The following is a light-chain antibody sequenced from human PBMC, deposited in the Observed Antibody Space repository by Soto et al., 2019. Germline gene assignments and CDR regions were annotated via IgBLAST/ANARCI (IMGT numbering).Light chain of an antibody. CDR3: HQYGYSLWT. J-gene: IGKJ1*01. CDR1: QSVTSTY. V-gene: IGKV3-20*01. CDR2: GAS. Sequence: IVLIQSPATLSLSPGERATLSCRASQSVTSTYLAWYQQKPGQAPRLLIYGASSRATGIPDRFSGSGSGTDFTLTISRLEPEDFALYYCHQYGYSLWTFGQGTKVDIK.